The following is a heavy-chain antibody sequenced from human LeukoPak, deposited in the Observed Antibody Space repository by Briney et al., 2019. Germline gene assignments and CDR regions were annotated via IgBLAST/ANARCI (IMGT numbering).Heavy chain of an antibody. CDR1: GFTFSSYA. Sequence: PGGSLRLSCAASGFTFSSYAMHWVRQAPGKGLEWVAVISYDGSNKYYADSVKGRFTISRDNSKNTLYLQMNSLRAEDTAVYYCARDPYGSGSYLDYWGQRTLDTVSS. D-gene: IGHD3-10*01. CDR3: ARDPYGSGSYLDY. J-gene: IGHJ4*02. CDR2: ISYDGSNK. V-gene: IGHV3-30-3*01.